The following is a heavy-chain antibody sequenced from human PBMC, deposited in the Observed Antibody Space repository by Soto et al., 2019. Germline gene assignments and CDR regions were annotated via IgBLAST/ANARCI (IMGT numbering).Heavy chain of an antibody. CDR1: GFTFNNYA. CDR3: AKVRDTTMDMNFDY. CDR2: IGNSDGST. D-gene: IGHD5-18*01. Sequence: AGSLRLSCTTSGFTFNNYAMSWVRQAPGRGLEWVSSIGNSDGSTYDADAVKGRFTISRDKSKNTLFLQMNSLRPEDTAVYYCAKVRDTTMDMNFDYWGQGTLVTVPQ. V-gene: IGHV3-23*01. J-gene: IGHJ4*02.